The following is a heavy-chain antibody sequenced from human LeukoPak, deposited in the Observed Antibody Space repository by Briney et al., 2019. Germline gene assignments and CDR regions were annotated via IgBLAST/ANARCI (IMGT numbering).Heavy chain of an antibody. CDR1: GFTFSSYA. CDR2: ISYDGSNK. CDR3: ARVDYSSSLDNAFDI. Sequence: PGGSLRLSCAASGFTFSSYAMHWVRQAPGKGLEWVAVISYDGSNKYYADSVKGRFTISRDNSKNTLYLQMSSLRAEDTAVYYCARVDYSSSLDNAFDIWGQGTMVTVSS. J-gene: IGHJ3*02. D-gene: IGHD4-11*01. V-gene: IGHV3-30*04.